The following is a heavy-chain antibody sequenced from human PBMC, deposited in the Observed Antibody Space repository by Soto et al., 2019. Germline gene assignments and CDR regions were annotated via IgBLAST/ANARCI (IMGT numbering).Heavy chain of an antibody. V-gene: IGHV3-11*01. D-gene: IGHD4-17*01. CDR1: AFTSGDYY. CDR2: ISRSVTVI. J-gene: IGHJ5*02. Sequence: GESLSLSCPASAFTSGDYYMNWIRQAAGKGLEWVSYISRSVTVIYYADSGKGPFTISRDKAKNSRDLQMNSLRAEDTAVYYCARGLESGDYLDSFDPWCQGTLVTVSS. CDR3: ARGLESGDYLDSFDP.